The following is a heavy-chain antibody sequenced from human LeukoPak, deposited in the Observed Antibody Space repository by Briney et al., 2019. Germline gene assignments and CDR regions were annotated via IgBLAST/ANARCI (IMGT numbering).Heavy chain of an antibody. Sequence: TSVTLSLTCTVSGGSVSSGGYFWSSIRQPPGKGVGWIGYIYNRGSTNYNPSLKGRVTISVDTSKNQSSLKLSCVTAADTAVYYWARSQWELLLLWGQRTLVTVSS. D-gene: IGHD1-26*01. CDR3: ARSQWELLLL. V-gene: IGHV4-61*08. J-gene: IGHJ4*02. CDR2: IYNRGST. CDR1: GGSVSSGGYF.